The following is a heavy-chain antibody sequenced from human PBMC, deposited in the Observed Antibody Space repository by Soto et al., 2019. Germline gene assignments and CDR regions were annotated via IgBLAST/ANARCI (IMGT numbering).Heavy chain of an antibody. D-gene: IGHD7-27*01. V-gene: IGHV3-30-3*01. CDR2: ISYDGTNK. J-gene: IGHJ4*02. CDR3: ARDPKSSGGQHWAFNYFDS. CDR1: GFSFSISP. Sequence: QVQLVESGGGVVQPGRSLRLSCAASGFSFSISPMHWVRQAPGKGPEWVALISYDGTNKFYEDSVKGRFTISTDNSKITLYLQVDSLRPEDAAVYSCARDPKSSGGQHWAFNYFDSWGQGTLVTVSS.